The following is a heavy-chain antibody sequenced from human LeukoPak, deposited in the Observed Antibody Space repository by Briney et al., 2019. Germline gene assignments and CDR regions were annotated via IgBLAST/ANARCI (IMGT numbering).Heavy chain of an antibody. CDR1: GFTFSNYA. CDR3: AKRYYDFPLDY. D-gene: IGHD3-3*01. V-gene: IGHV3-23*01. Sequence: GGSLRLSCAASGFTFSNYAMSWVRQAPGKGLEWLSSISANGGETHYADSVKGRFTISRDNSKNTLYLQINNPRVEDTAVYYCAKRYYDFPLDYWGQGTLVTVSS. J-gene: IGHJ4*02. CDR2: ISANGGET.